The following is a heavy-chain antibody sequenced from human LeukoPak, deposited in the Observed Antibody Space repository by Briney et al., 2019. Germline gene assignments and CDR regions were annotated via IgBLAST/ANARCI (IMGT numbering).Heavy chain of an antibody. Sequence: GRSLRLSCAASGFTFDDYAMHWVRQAPGKGLEWVSGISWNSGSIGYADSVKGRFTISRDNAKNSLYLQMNSLRAEDTAVYYCARGRFKYGYFVGRLDYWGQGTLVTVSS. D-gene: IGHD3-9*01. V-gene: IGHV3-9*01. CDR1: GFTFDDYA. CDR3: ARGRFKYGYFVGRLDY. J-gene: IGHJ4*02. CDR2: ISWNSGSI.